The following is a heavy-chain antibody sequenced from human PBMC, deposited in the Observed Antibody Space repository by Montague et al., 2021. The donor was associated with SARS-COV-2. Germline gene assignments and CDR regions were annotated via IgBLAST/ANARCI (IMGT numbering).Heavy chain of an antibody. CDR2: TYYRSKWLN. V-gene: IGHV6-1*01. CDR3: ARGSQVGSWPPTDSGMDV. D-gene: IGHD6-13*01. J-gene: IGHJ6*02. Sequence: CAISGDSVSSNSAAWKWIRQSPSRGLEWLGRTYYRSKWLNDYAESVKSRITINPDTSKNQISLQLNSVTPEDTAVYYCARGSQVGSWPPTDSGMDVWGQGTKVTVSS. CDR1: GDSVSSNSAA.